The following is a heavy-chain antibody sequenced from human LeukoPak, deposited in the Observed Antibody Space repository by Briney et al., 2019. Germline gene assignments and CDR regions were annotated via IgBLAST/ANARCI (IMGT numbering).Heavy chain of an antibody. CDR1: GYNFINYW. J-gene: IGHJ4*02. CDR2: IYPGDSDT. D-gene: IGHD1/OR15-1a*01. V-gene: IGHV5-51*01. CDR3: ARGPSSGTYYFDY. Sequence: GQSLQISCKGSGYNFINYWIGWARPMPGKGLERMGIIYPGDSDTRYSPSFQGQVTISADKSLSTAYLQWSSLKASDTAIYFCARGPSSGTYYFDYWGQGTLVTVSS.